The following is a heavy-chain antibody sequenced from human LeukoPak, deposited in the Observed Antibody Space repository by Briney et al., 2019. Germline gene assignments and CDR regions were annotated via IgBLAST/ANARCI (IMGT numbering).Heavy chain of an antibody. CDR1: GFSLSTSVVG. Sequence: SGPTLVNPTQTLTLTCTFSGFSLSTSVVGVGWIRQPPGKALEWLALIYWNDDKRYSPSLKSRLTITKDTSKNQVVLTMTNMDPVDTATYYCAPFRNYYDSSGYQFDPWGQGTLVTVSS. CDR3: APFRNYYDSSGYQFDP. CDR2: IYWNDDK. V-gene: IGHV2-5*01. J-gene: IGHJ5*02. D-gene: IGHD3-22*01.